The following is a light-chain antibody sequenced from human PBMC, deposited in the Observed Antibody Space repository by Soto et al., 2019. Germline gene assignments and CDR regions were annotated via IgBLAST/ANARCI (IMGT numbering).Light chain of an antibody. J-gene: IGKJ1*01. CDR3: QQSYITPWT. CDR1: ASISTF. CDR2: GAS. V-gene: IGKV1-39*01. Sequence: DIRMTQSPSSLSASAGDRVTITCRASASISTFLNWYQQTSGKAPKLLIYGASSLQTGVPSRFSGSGSGTDFTLTISSLQPEDFATYYCQQSYITPWTFGQGTKVDIK.